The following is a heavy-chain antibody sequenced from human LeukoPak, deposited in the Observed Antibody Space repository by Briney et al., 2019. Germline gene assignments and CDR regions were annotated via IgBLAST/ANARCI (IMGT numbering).Heavy chain of an antibody. J-gene: IGHJ4*02. D-gene: IGHD1-26*01. Sequence: PGGSLRLSCAMSGFTFSNAWMNWVRQAPGKGLEWVSYIRSSGNTIYYADSVKGRFTISRDNAKNSVYLQMNSLRDEDTAVYYCARYGSYPEAFDYWGQGTLVTVSS. CDR2: IRSSGNTI. CDR1: GFTFSNAW. V-gene: IGHV3-48*02. CDR3: ARYGSYPEAFDY.